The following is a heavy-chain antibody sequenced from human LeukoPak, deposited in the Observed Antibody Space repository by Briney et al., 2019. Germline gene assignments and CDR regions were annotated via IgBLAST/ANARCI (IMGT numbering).Heavy chain of an antibody. CDR3: ARAGRSYGYLPGKDLDY. CDR1: GFTFSSYE. V-gene: IGHV3-48*03. CDR2: ISSSGSTI. J-gene: IGHJ4*02. D-gene: IGHD5-18*01. Sequence: GGSLRLSCADSGFTFSSYEMNWVRQAPGKGLERVSYISSSGSTIYYADSVKGRFTISRDNAKNSLYLQMNSLRAEDTAVYYCARAGRSYGYLPGKDLDYWGQGTLVTVSS.